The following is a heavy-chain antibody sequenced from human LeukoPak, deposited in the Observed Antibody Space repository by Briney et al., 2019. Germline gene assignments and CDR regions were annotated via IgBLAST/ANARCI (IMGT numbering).Heavy chain of an antibody. CDR2: VASSGTS. CDR1: GDSLNTYY. D-gene: IGHD2-21*02. Sequence: SETLSLTCTVSGDSLNTYYWTWIRQTPGKELEWIGFVASSGTSNYNPSLKSRRSISIDTSNKQISLTLTSVTPADTAVYYCARVVGGVVTSNWFDPGGQGTLVSVS. J-gene: IGHJ5*02. CDR3: ARVVGGVVTSNWFDP. V-gene: IGHV4-59*01.